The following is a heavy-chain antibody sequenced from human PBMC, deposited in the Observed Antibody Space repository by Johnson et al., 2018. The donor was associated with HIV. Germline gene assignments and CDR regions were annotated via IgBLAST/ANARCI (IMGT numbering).Heavy chain of an antibody. V-gene: IGHV3-64*01. J-gene: IGHJ3*02. CDR1: GFTFSSYA. D-gene: IGHD3-22*01. CDR3: ARERVYDKSALDAFDI. CDR2: ISSSGGRT. Sequence: EVQLVESGGGLVQPGGSLRLSCAASGFTFSSYAMHWVRQAPGKGLEYVSAISSSGGRTYYANSVKGRFTVSRDNSKNTLYLQMGSLRAEDMAVYYCARERVYDKSALDAFDIWGQGTMVTVSS.